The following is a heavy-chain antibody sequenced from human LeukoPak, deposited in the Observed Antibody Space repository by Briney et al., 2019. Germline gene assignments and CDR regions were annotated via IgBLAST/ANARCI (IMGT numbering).Heavy chain of an antibody. V-gene: IGHV3-23*01. CDR3: AKHRDGYNSYFDY. J-gene: IGHJ4*02. Sequence: AGGSLRLSCAASGFTFSSYAMSWVRQAPGKGLEWVSAISGSGGSTYYADSVKGRFTISRDNSKNTLYLQMNSLRAEDTAVYYCAKHRDGYNSYFDYWGQGTLVTVSS. D-gene: IGHD5-24*01. CDR1: GFTFSSYA. CDR2: ISGSGGST.